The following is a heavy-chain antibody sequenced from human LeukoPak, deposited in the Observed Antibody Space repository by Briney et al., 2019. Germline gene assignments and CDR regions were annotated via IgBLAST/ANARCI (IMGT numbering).Heavy chain of an antibody. J-gene: IGHJ6*02. CDR1: GFTFSSYG. Sequence: GGSLRPSCAASGFTFSSYGMHWVRQAPGKGLEWVAVISYDGSNKYYADSVKGRFTISRDNSKNTLYLQMNSLRAEDTAVYYCAKEATMVRGVIRMDVWGQGTTVTVSS. CDR3: AKEATMVRGVIRMDV. D-gene: IGHD3-10*01. CDR2: ISYDGSNK. V-gene: IGHV3-30*18.